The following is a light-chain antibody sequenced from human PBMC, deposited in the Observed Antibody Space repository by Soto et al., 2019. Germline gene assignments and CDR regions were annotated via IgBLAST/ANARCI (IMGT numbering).Light chain of an antibody. J-gene: IGKJ4*01. CDR3: QQSFTTPLT. Sequence: DIQMTQSPSSVSASVGDRVTITCLASQSIGRFLDWYQQKPGKAPNVLINVASTLRSGVPSRFSGSGSGTDFNLTINSLQPEDFATYFCQQSFTTPLTFGGGTKVDIK. CDR2: VAS. V-gene: IGKV1-39*01. CDR1: QSIGRF.